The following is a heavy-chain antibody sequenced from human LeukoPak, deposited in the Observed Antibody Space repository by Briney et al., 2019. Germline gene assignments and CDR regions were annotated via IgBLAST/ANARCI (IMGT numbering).Heavy chain of an antibody. J-gene: IGHJ4*02. Sequence: SVKVSCKASGGTFSSYAISWVRQAPGQGLEWMGGIIPIFGTANYAQKFQGRVTITADESTSTAYMELSSLRSEDTAVYYCARVRFEQVLGYCSGTSCRKWGLYFDYWGQGTLVTVSS. V-gene: IGHV1-69*13. D-gene: IGHD2-2*01. CDR2: IIPIFGTA. CDR1: GGTFSSYA. CDR3: ARVRFEQVLGYCSGTSCRKWGLYFDY.